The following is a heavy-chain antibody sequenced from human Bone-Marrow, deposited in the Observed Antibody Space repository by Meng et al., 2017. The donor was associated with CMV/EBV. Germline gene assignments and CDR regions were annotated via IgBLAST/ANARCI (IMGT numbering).Heavy chain of an antibody. Sequence: SETLSLTCTVSGGSISGYYWSWIRQPPGKGLEWIGEINHSGSTNYNPSLKSRVTISVDTSKNQFSLKLSSVTAADTAVYYCALRKWLPRRKYNWFDPWGQGTLVTVSS. CDR1: GGSISGYY. D-gene: IGHD3-22*01. CDR3: ALRKWLPRRKYNWFDP. J-gene: IGHJ5*02. CDR2: INHSGST. V-gene: IGHV4-34*01.